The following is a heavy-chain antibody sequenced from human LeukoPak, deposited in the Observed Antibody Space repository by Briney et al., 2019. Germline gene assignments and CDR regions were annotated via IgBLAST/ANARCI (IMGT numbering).Heavy chain of an antibody. CDR3: ARGWRQQLVRRYYYGMDV. V-gene: IGHV7-4-1*02. J-gene: IGHJ6*02. D-gene: IGHD6-13*01. CDR2: INTNTGNP. Sequence: ASVKVSCKASGYTFTSYAMNWVRQAPGQGLEWMGWINTNTGNPTYAQGFTGRFVFSLDTSVSTAYLQISSLKAEDTAVYYCARGWRQQLVRRYYYGMDVWGQGTTVTVSS. CDR1: GYTFTSYA.